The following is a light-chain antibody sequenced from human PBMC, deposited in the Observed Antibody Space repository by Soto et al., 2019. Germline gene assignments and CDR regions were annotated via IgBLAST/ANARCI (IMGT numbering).Light chain of an antibody. CDR2: GAS. J-gene: IGKJ1*01. CDR1: QSVSNNY. V-gene: IGKV3-20*01. Sequence: EIVLTPSPGTLSLSPGERATLSCRASQSVSNNYLARYQPKPGQAPRLLIYGASNRATGIPDRFSGSGSGTDFTLTISRLEPEDFAVYYCQQYGSSGTFGQGTKVDIK. CDR3: QQYGSSGT.